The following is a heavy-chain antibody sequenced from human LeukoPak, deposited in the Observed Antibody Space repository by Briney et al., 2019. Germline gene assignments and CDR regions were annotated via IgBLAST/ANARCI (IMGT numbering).Heavy chain of an antibody. Sequence: TLSLTCTVSGGSISSGDYYWSWIRQPPGKGLEWIGYIFYSGGTYYNPSLKSRVTTSVDTSKNQFSLRLRSVAAADTAVYYCARRPIVGSTRDAFDIWGQGTMVTVSS. CDR2: IFYSGGT. J-gene: IGHJ3*02. CDR1: GGSISSGDYY. CDR3: ARRPIVGSTRDAFDI. V-gene: IGHV4-30-4*08. D-gene: IGHD1-26*01.